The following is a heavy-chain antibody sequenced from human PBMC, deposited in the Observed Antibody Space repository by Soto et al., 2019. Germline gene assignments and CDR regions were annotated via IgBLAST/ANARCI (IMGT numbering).Heavy chain of an antibody. CDR2: INPTDEST. V-gene: IGHV1-46*01. Sequence: VQLVQSGAEVREPGASVKVSCKASGYNFASNHMHWVRQIPGQGLEWMGIINPTDESTSYAQKFRGRVTLTRDTPTNTDYMELSGLTSEDTAVYYCARDRFGSWTFDYWGQGTLVTVSS. CDR1: GYNFASNH. D-gene: IGHD6-13*01. J-gene: IGHJ4*02. CDR3: ARDRFGSWTFDY.